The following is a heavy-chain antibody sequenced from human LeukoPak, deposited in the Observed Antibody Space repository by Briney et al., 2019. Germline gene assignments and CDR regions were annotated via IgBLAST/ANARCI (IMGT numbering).Heavy chain of an antibody. V-gene: IGHV4-59*01. CDR2: IQNTGGT. Sequence: SETLSLTCTASSASISSYYWGWIRQSPGKGLEWIGYIQNTGGTNYNPSLKSRVSISKDTSKNQFSLQLSSVTAADTAVYYCVKHGSGWSFDYWGLGTLVTVSS. CDR3: VKHGSGWSFDY. CDR1: SASISSYY. D-gene: IGHD6-19*01. J-gene: IGHJ4*02.